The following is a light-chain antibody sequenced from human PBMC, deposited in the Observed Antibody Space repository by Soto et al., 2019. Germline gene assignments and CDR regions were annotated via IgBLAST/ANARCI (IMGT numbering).Light chain of an antibody. CDR2: GAS. CDR3: QQYNKWPPYT. CDR1: QSVSSN. Sequence: EIVMTQSPANLSVSPGERATLSCRASQSVSSNLAWYQQKPGQGPRLLIYGASTRATSIPARFSGSGSGTEFPLTINSLQSEDFAVYYCQQYNKWPPYTFGQGTKLELK. V-gene: IGKV3-15*01. J-gene: IGKJ2*01.